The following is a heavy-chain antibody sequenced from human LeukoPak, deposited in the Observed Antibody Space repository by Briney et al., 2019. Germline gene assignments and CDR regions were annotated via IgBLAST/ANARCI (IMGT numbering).Heavy chain of an antibody. D-gene: IGHD3-9*01. CDR1: GFNVSSYA. Sequence: GGSLRLSCAASGFNVSSYAVSWVRQAPGKGLEWVSTISGSSGRPYYADSVRGRFTSSRDSSKNALSLQMNSLRAEDTAVYYCAQASLRFFDWSPDSWGQGTLVTVSS. V-gene: IGHV3-23*01. J-gene: IGHJ4*02. CDR2: ISGSSGRP. CDR3: AQASLRFFDWSPDS.